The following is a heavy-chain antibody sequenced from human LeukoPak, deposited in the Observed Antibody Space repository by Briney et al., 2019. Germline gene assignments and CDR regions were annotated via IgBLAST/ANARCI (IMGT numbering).Heavy chain of an antibody. D-gene: IGHD5-18*01. CDR2: IIPIPGIA. J-gene: IGHJ3*02. CDR1: GGTFSSYA. Sequence: SVKVSCKASGGTFSSYAISWVRQAPGQGLEWMGRIIPIPGIANYAQKFQGRVTITADKSTSTAYMELSSLRSEDTAVYYCARSSDTAMPKAAFDIWGQGTMVTVSS. V-gene: IGHV1-69*04. CDR3: ARSSDTAMPKAAFDI.